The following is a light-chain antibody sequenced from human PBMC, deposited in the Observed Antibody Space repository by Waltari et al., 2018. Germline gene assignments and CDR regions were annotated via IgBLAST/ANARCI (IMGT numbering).Light chain of an antibody. J-gene: IGKJ5*01. CDR2: DAS. CDR3: QETNTFPIT. CDR1: QDISNQ. Sequence: DIQMTQSPSSVYASVGDTVTITFRASQDISNQLTWYQQKPGKAPKFMIYDASTLESGVPSRFSGSGSGTDFTLTVRSLQPEDFATYYCQETNTFPITFGQGTRLEIK. V-gene: IGKV1D-12*01.